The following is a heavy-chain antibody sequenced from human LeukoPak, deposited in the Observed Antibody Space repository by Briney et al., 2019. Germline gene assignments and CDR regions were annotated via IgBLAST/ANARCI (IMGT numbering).Heavy chain of an antibody. CDR3: AREDYDFWSAPLDP. CDR2: IYYSGST. J-gene: IGHJ5*02. V-gene: IGHV4-39*02. D-gene: IGHD3-3*01. Sequence: SETLSLTCTVSGGSISSSSYYWGWIRQPPGKGLEWIGSIYYSGSTYYNPSLKSRVTISVDTSKNQFSLKLSSVTAADTAVYYCAREDYDFWSAPLDPWGQGTLVTVSS. CDR1: GGSISSSSYY.